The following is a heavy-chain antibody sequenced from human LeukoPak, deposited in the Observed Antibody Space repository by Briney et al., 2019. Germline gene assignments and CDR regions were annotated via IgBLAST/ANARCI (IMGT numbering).Heavy chain of an antibody. CDR2: IRPDGDRT. CDR1: GFTFSTFA. CDR3: AREQSGTRGWYTVDY. Sequence: GGTLRLSCAASGFTFSTFAITWVRQGPGKGLRGVSAIRPDGDRTYYANSVRGRFTISRDNSKDTVYLQINGLRVEDTAVYYCAREQSGTRGWYTVDYWGQGTLVTVSS. V-gene: IGHV3-23*01. D-gene: IGHD6-19*01. J-gene: IGHJ4*02.